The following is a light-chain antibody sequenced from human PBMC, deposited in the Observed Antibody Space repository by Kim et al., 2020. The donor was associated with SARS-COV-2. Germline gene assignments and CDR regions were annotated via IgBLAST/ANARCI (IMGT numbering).Light chain of an antibody. CDR1: QSVLYSSNNKNY. V-gene: IGKV4-1*01. CDR3: QQYDSTPLS. J-gene: IGKJ2*03. Sequence: DIVMTQSPDSLAVSLGERATINCKSSQSVLYSSNNKNYLAWYQQKPGQPPKLLIYWASTRESGVPDRFSGSGSGTDFTLTVRSLQAEDVAVYYCQQYDSTPLSFGQGTKLEIK. CDR2: WAS.